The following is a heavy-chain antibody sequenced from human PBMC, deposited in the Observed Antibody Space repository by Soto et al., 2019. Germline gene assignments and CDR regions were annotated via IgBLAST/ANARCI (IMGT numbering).Heavy chain of an antibody. J-gene: IGHJ6*02. CDR2: IYPDDSDT. CDR3: ARPRQLVVVGYYYYGMDV. Sequence: ESLKISCKGSGSSFSNYWIGWVRQMPGKGLEWMGLIYPDDSDTTYSPSLHGQVTISADKPISTAYLHWSSLKASDTAMYYCARPRQLVVVGYYYYGMDVWGQGTRVTVSS. D-gene: IGHD2-21*01. V-gene: IGHV5-51*04. CDR1: GSSFSNYW.